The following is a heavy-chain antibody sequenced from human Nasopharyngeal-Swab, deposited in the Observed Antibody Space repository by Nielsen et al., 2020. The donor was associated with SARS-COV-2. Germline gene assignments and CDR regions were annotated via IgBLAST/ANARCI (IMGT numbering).Heavy chain of an antibody. V-gene: IGHV3-74*01. Sequence: GESLKISCAASGFTFSSYWMHWVRQAPGKGLVWVSRINSDGSSTSYPDSVKGRFTISRDNAKNTLYLQMNSLRAEDTAVYYCARDSYYYYGVDVWGQGTTVTVSS. CDR2: INSDGSST. CDR1: GFTFSSYW. J-gene: IGHJ6*02. CDR3: ARDSYYYYGVDV.